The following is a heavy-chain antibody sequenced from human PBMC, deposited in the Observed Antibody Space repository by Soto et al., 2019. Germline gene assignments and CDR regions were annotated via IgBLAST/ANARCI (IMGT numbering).Heavy chain of an antibody. CDR1: GFTFSSYG. V-gene: IGHV3-33*01. D-gene: IGHD6-19*01. Sequence: QVQLVESGGGVVQPGRSLRLSCAAPGFTFSSYGMHWVRQAPGKGLEWVAVIWYDGSNKYYADSVKGRFTISRDTPKNTLYLQMNSLRAEDTAVYYCAREAGRYFDYWGQGTLVTVSS. J-gene: IGHJ4*02. CDR2: IWYDGSNK. CDR3: AREAGRYFDY.